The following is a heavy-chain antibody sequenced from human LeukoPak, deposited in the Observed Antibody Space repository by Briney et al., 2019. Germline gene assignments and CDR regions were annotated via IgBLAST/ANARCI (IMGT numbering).Heavy chain of an antibody. CDR2: INSDGINT. J-gene: IGHJ5*02. D-gene: IGHD3-22*01. V-gene: IGHV3-74*01. Sequence: GGSLRLSCAASGFSFTNYWMHWVRQAPGKGLVWVSRINSDGINTSYADSVKGRFTISRDNAKNTLNLQMNSLRAEDTAVYYCARDLGQYYDTSDNWFDPWGQGTLVTVSS. CDR3: ARDLGQYYDTSDNWFDP. CDR1: GFSFTNYW.